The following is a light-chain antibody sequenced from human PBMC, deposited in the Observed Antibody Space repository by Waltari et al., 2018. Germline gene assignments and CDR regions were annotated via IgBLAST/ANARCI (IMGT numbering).Light chain of an antibody. Sequence: QSALTQPASMSGSPGQSITISCTGSSRDIGSYNLVSWFQQHPGKAPTLIIYDSTNRPSGVSDRFSASKFGSTASLTISGLQGEDEADYYCCAYAGSDTFIFGGGTQVTV. CDR1: SRDIGSYNL. J-gene: IGLJ6*01. CDR3: CAYAGSDTFI. V-gene: IGLV2-23*01. CDR2: DST.